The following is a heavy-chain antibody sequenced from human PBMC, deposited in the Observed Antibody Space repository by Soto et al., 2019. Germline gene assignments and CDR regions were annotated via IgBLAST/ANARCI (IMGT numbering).Heavy chain of an antibody. Sequence: ASVKVSCKVSGYTLTELSMHWVRQAPGKGLEWMGGFDPEDGETIYAQKFQGRVTMTEDTSTDTAYMELGSLRSEDTAVYYCATDLYDSSGYHLNYWGQGTLVTVSS. CDR1: GYTLTELS. D-gene: IGHD3-22*01. CDR2: FDPEDGET. CDR3: ATDLYDSSGYHLNY. V-gene: IGHV1-24*01. J-gene: IGHJ4*02.